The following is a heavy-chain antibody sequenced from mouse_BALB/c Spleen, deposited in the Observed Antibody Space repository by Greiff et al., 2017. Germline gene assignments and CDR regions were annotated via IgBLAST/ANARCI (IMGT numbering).Heavy chain of an antibody. Sequence: EVMLVESGGGLVQPGGSRKLSCAASGFTFSSFGMHWVRQAPEKGLEWVAYISSGSSTIYYADTVKGRFTISRDNPKNTLFLQMTSLRSEDTAMYYCARSDTMIKGYAMDYWGQGTSVTVSS. J-gene: IGHJ4*01. V-gene: IGHV5-17*02. CDR3: ARSDTMIKGYAMDY. CDR2: ISSGSSTI. D-gene: IGHD2-4*01. CDR1: GFTFSSFG.